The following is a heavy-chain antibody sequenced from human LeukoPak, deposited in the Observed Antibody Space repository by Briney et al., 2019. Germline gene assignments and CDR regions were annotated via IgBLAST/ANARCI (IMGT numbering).Heavy chain of an antibody. D-gene: IGHD1-26*01. CDR1: GFTFSSYW. Sequence: HAGGSLRLSCAASGFTFSSYWMHWVRHAPGKGLVWVSHINSDGSSTSYADSVKGRFTISRDNAKNTLYLQMNSLRAEDTAVYYCAREAGGSYYSNVNWFDPWGQGTLVTVSS. V-gene: IGHV3-74*01. J-gene: IGHJ5*02. CDR2: INSDGSST. CDR3: AREAGGSYYSNVNWFDP.